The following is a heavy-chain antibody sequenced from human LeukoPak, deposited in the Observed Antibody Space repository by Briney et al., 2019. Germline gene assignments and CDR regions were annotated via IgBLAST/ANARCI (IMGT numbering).Heavy chain of an antibody. D-gene: IGHD3-10*01. CDR2: ISYDGSNK. J-gene: IGHJ4*02. Sequence: GGSLRLSCAASGFTLSTYGVHWVRQAPGKGLEWVALISYDGSNKDYADSVKGRFTISRDNSKNSLYLQMNSLRAEDTALYYCAKDRVYYGSGSYPEFDYWGQGTLVTVSS. CDR1: GFTLSTYG. CDR3: AKDRVYYGSGSYPEFDY. V-gene: IGHV3-30*18.